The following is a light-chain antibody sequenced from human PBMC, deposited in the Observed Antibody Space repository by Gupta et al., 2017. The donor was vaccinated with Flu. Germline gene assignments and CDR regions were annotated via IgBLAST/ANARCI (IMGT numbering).Light chain of an antibody. CDR3: QQYKNWPPLT. J-gene: IGKJ1*01. V-gene: IGKV3-15*01. CDR2: GAS. CDR1: QSVSSN. Sequence: EIVMTQSPATLSVSPGERATLSCRASQSVSSNLAWYQQKPGQAPRLLIYGASTRATGIPARFSGSGFGTEFTLTISSRHSEDFAVYCFQQYKNWPPLTFGQGTRVEIK.